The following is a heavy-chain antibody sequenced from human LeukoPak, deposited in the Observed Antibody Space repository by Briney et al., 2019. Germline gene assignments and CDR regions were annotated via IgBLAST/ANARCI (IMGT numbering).Heavy chain of an antibody. CDR3: ARHLPMTSIRSGPYPMEV. CDR1: GFTFSSYA. V-gene: IGHV3-23*01. D-gene: IGHD2/OR15-2a*01. CDR2: ISGSGGST. J-gene: IGHJ6*02. Sequence: GGSLRLSCAASGFTFSSYAMSWVRQAPGKGLEWVSAISGSGGSTYYADSVKGRFTISRDNSKNTLYLQRNSLRAEDTAVYYCARHLPMTSIRSGPYPMEVWGQGTTVTVSS.